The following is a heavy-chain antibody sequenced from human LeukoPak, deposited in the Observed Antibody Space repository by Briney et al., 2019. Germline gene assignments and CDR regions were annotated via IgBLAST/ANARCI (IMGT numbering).Heavy chain of an antibody. Sequence: PSQTLPLTCAVSGGSISSGGYSWSWIRQPPGKGLEWIGYIYHSGCTYYNPSLKSRVTISVDRSKNQFSLKLSSVTAADTAVYYCARVPLDYYDSSGYYYPMGAFDIWGQGTMVTVSS. J-gene: IGHJ3*02. V-gene: IGHV4-30-2*01. CDR2: IYHSGCT. D-gene: IGHD3-22*01. CDR1: GGSISSGGYS. CDR3: ARVPLDYYDSSGYYYPMGAFDI.